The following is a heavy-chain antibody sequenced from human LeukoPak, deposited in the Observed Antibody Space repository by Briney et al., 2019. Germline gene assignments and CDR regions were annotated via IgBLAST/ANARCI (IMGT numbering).Heavy chain of an antibody. J-gene: IGHJ3*02. Sequence: PGGSLRLSCAASGFTFSSYAMSWVRQAPGKGLEWVSAISGSGGSTYYADSVKGRFTISRDNSKNTLYLQMNSLRAEDTAVYYCAKKAGYSSSWGDAFDIWGQGTMVTVSS. CDR3: AKKAGYSSSWGDAFDI. V-gene: IGHV3-23*01. CDR2: ISGSGGST. D-gene: IGHD6-13*01. CDR1: GFTFSSYA.